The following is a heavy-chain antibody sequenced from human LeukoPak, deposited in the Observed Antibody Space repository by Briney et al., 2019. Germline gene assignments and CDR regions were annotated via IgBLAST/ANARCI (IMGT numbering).Heavy chain of an antibody. CDR3: ARAVAMIASPYYYYYMYV. J-gene: IGHJ6*03. Sequence: ASVKVSCKASGYTFTGYYMHWVRQAPGQGLEWMGWINPNSGGTNYAQKFQGRVTMTRDTSISTAYMELSRLRSDDTAVYYCARAVAMIASPYYYYYMYVWGKGTTVTVSS. V-gene: IGHV1-2*02. CDR1: GYTFTGYY. D-gene: IGHD3-22*01. CDR2: INPNSGGT.